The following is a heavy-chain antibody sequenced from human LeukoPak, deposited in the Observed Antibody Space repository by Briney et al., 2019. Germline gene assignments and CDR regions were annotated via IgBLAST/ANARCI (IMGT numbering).Heavy chain of an antibody. CDR3: ARQSRGDYTIGGDAFDI. D-gene: IGHD4-17*01. CDR2: ISGRGSDGDT. V-gene: IGHV3-23*01. CDR1: GFTFSSYA. J-gene: IGHJ3*02. Sequence: GGSLRLSCAASGFTFSSYAISWVRQAPGKGLEWVSGISGRGSDGDTYYADSVQGRFTISRDNSKNTLSLQMNSLRSEDTAVYYCARQSRGDYTIGGDAFDIWGQGTMVIVPS.